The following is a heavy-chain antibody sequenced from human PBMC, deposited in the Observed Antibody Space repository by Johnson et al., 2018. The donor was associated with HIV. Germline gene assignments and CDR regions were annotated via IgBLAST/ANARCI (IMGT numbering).Heavy chain of an antibody. Sequence: ESGGGVVQPGRSLRLSCAASGFTFGSYAMHWVRQAPGKVLEWGAVISYAGSHKNYADSVKGRFTISRDNSKNTLYLQMNSLRAEDTAVDYCEGSGSSGYPDAFDIWGQGTMVTVSS. CDR2: ISYAGSHK. J-gene: IGHJ3*02. CDR3: EGSGSSGYPDAFDI. V-gene: IGHV3-30*04. D-gene: IGHD3-22*01. CDR1: GFTFGSYA.